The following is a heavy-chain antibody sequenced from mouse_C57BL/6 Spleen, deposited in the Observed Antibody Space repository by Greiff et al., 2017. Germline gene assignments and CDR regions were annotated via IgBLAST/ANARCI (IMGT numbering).Heavy chain of an antibody. CDR2: IHPNSGST. J-gene: IGHJ4*01. CDR3: ARRDGSSYLYYAMDY. Sequence: QVQLQQPGAELVKPGASVKLSCKASGYTFTSYWMHWVKQRPGQGLEWIGMIHPNSGSTNYNEKFKSKATLTVDKSSSTAYMQLSSLTSEDSAVYYCARRDGSSYLYYAMDYWGQGTSVTVSS. CDR1: GYTFTSYW. V-gene: IGHV1-64*01. D-gene: IGHD1-1*01.